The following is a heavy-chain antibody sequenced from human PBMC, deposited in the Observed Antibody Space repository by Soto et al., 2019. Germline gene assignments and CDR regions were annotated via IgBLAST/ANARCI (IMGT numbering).Heavy chain of an antibody. CDR1: GGSISSYY. V-gene: IGHV4-59*01. Sequence: LSLTCTVSGGSISSYYWSWIRQPPGKGLEWIGYIYYSGSTNYNPSLKSRVTISVDTSKNQFSLKLSSVTAADTAVYYCARVNGYCSSTSCSNYGMDVWGQGTTVTVSS. J-gene: IGHJ6*02. CDR2: IYYSGST. D-gene: IGHD2-2*01. CDR3: ARVNGYCSSTSCSNYGMDV.